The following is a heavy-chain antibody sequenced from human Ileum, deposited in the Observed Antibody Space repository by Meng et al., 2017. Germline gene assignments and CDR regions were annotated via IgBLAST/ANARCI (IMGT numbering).Heavy chain of an antibody. V-gene: IGHV6-1*01. D-gene: IGHD1-26*01. CDR3: ARGGGSYYHFDY. CDR2: TYYRSKWFN. J-gene: IGHJ4*02. CDR1: GDCLSSICVA. Sequence: QVQLPQSGPGLCTPSHTPPLPCATSGDCLSSICVAWNWIRQSPSGGLGWLGRTYYRSKWFNEYAVSVKSRITINPDTSENQFSLQLNSVTPEDAAVYYCARGGGSYYHFDYWGQGTLVTVSS.